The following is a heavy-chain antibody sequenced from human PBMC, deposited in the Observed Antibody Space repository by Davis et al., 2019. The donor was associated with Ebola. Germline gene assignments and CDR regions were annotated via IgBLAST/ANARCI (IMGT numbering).Heavy chain of an antibody. CDR3: ARAPSIASAREYYYYYGMDA. Sequence: ASVKVSCKASGYTFTSYGISWVRQAPGQGLEWMGWISAYNGNTNYAQKLQGRVTMTTDTSTSTAYMELRSLRSDDTAVYYCARAPSIASAREYYYYYGMDAWGQGTLVTVSS. V-gene: IGHV1-18*01. D-gene: IGHD6-6*01. CDR1: GYTFTSYG. CDR2: ISAYNGNT. J-gene: IGHJ6*02.